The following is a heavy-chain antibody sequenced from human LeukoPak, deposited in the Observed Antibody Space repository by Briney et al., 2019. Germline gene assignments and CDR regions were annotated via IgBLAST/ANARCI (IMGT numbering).Heavy chain of an antibody. CDR2: ISSTSTI. D-gene: IGHD5-12*01. Sequence: PGGSLRLSCAASGFTFSSYSMNWVRQAPGKGLEWVSFISSTSTIYYADSVKGRFTISRDNAKNSLYLQMNSLRDEDTAVYYCAREADSGYVFDYWGQGTLVTVSS. V-gene: IGHV3-48*02. J-gene: IGHJ4*02. CDR3: AREADSGYVFDY. CDR1: GFTFSSYS.